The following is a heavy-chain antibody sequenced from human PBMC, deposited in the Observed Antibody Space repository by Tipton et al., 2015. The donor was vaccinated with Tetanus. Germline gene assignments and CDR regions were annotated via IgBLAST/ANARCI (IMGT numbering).Heavy chain of an antibody. CDR2: IYYSGST. V-gene: IGHV4-31*03. J-gene: IGHJ4*02. CDR3: ARGRDAYKLGY. CDR1: GGSISSGSDGSY. Sequence: TLSLTCTVSGGSISSGSDGSYWSWIRQHPGKGLEWIGYIYYSGSTSYNPSLKSRITISVDTSKNQFSLKLSSVTAADTAVYYCARGRDAYKLGYWGQGTLVTVSS. D-gene: IGHD5-24*01.